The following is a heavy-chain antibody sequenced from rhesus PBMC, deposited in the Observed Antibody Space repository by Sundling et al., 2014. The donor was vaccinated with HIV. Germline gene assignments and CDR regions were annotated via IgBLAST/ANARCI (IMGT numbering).Heavy chain of an antibody. CDR3: AREWGFYSTNYGADY. CDR1: GGSISGGYY. D-gene: IGHD4-23*01. V-gene: IGHV4-165*01. Sequence: QVQLQESGPGLVKPSETLSLTCDVSGGSISGGYYWSWIRQTPGKGLDWIGYIGGSSGSTSYNPSLQSRVTISTDTSKNQFSLKLSSVTDADTAVYFCAREWGFYSTNYGADYWGQGVLVTVSS. CDR2: IGGSSGST. J-gene: IGHJ4*01.